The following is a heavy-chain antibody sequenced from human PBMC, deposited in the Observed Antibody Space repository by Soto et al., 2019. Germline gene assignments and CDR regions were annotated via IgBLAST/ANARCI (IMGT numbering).Heavy chain of an antibody. CDR1: GYTFTTYP. Sequence: QVQLVQSGAEEKKPGASVKVSCKASGYTFTTYPMNWLRQAPGQRPEWMGWINVGNGGTKYSQKFQGRVSITRDTSASTAYMKLSRLRSDDTAVYYCATDRGGYCSGGSCPEAWFDPWGQGTLVTVPS. J-gene: IGHJ5*02. D-gene: IGHD2-15*01. CDR3: ATDRGGYCSGGSCPEAWFDP. V-gene: IGHV1-3*05. CDR2: INVGNGGT.